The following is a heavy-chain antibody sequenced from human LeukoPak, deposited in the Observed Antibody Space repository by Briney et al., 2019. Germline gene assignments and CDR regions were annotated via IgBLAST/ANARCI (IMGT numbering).Heavy chain of an antibody. V-gene: IGHV3-48*04. D-gene: IGHD6-19*01. Sequence: GSLRLSCAASGFTVSSNYMSWVRQAPGKGLEWVSYISSSSSTIYYADSVKGRFTISRDNAKNSLYLQMNSLRAEDTAVYYCARYGYSSGWYQADYWGQGTLVTVSS. J-gene: IGHJ4*02. CDR1: GFTVSSNY. CDR3: ARYGYSSGWYQADY. CDR2: ISSSSSTI.